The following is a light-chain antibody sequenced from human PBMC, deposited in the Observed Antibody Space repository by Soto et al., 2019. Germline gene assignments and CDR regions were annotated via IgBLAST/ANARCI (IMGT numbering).Light chain of an antibody. V-gene: IGKV3-20*01. J-gene: IGKJ5*01. CDR3: QQYGSSPPRVT. CDR2: GAS. CDR1: QSVSSSY. Sequence: EIVLTQSPGTLSLSPEERATLSCRACQSVSSSYLAWYQQKPGQAPRLLIYGASSRATGIPDRFSGSGSGTDFTLTISRLEPEDFAVYYCQQYGSSPPRVTFGQGTRLEIK.